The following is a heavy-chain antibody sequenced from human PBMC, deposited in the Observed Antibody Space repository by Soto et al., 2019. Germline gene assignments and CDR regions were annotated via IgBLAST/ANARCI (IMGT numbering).Heavy chain of an antibody. Sequence: SGPTLVNPTQTLTLTCTFSGFSLSTSGMRVSWIRQPPGKALEWLARIDWDDDKFYSTSLKTRLTISKDTSKNQVVLTMTNMDPVDTATYYCARNRGYDFRDVWRFDYWGQGTLVTVSS. CDR2: IDWDDDK. CDR3: ARNRGYDFRDVWRFDY. V-gene: IGHV2-70*04. D-gene: IGHD5-12*01. J-gene: IGHJ4*02. CDR1: GFSLSTSGMR.